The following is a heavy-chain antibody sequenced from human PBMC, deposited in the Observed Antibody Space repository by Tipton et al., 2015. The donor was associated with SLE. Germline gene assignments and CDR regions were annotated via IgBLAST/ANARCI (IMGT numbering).Heavy chain of an antibody. CDR3: ARALPPYYYYGIDV. J-gene: IGHJ6*04. D-gene: IGHD2-15*01. CDR1: GGSISSSNYY. CDR2: LYYTGTT. Sequence: TLSLTCTVSGGSISSSNYYWGWIRQPPGKGLEWIGSLYYTGTTYYNPSLKSRVTISVDKSKNQFSLNLSSVTAADTAVYFCARALPPYYYYGIDVWGEGTTVTVSS. V-gene: IGHV4-39*07.